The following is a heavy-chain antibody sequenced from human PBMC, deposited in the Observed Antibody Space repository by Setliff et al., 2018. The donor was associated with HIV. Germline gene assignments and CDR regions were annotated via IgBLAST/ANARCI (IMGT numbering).Heavy chain of an antibody. V-gene: IGHV3-21*01. J-gene: IGHJ4*02. CDR1: GFTFSSYS. CDR3: ARESGDSSGYLDY. Sequence: PGGSLRLSCAASGFTFSSYSMNWVRQAPGKGLEWVSSISSTSDYIYYADSVKGRFTISRDNAKNSLYLQMNSLRAEDTAVYYCARESGDSSGYLDYWGQGTLVTVSS. D-gene: IGHD3-22*01. CDR2: ISSTSDYI.